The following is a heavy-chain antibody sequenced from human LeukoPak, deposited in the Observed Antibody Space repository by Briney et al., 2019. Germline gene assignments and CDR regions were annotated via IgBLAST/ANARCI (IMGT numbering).Heavy chain of an antibody. J-gene: IGHJ4*02. V-gene: IGHV3-23*01. Sequence: GGSLRLSCAASGFTFSSYAMSWVRQAPGKGLEWVSAISGSGGSTYYADSVEGRFTISRDNSKNTLYLQMNSLRAEDTAVYYCAVDHDSSGYYYWGGYYFDYWGQGTLVTVSS. CDR3: AVDHDSSGYYYWGGYYFDY. CDR2: ISGSGGST. CDR1: GFTFSSYA. D-gene: IGHD3-22*01.